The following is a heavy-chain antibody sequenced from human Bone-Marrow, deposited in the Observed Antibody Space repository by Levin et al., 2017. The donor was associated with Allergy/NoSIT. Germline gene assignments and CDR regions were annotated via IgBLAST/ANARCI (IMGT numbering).Heavy chain of an antibody. Sequence: HSQTLSLTCTVSGGSMSNYYWSWIRQPPGKGLEWIGYVYYSGNTDYNPSLKSRVTLSIDRSKNQFSLNLSSVTAADTAVYYCARDKGVTIFGVAGIYFDNWGQGALVTVSS. V-gene: IGHV4-59*01. J-gene: IGHJ4*02. D-gene: IGHD3-3*01. CDR1: GGSMSNYY. CDR2: VYYSGNT. CDR3: ARDKGVTIFGVAGIYFDN.